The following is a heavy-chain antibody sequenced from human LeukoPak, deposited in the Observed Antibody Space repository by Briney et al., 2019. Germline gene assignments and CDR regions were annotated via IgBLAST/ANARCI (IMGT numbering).Heavy chain of an antibody. V-gene: IGHV4-61*05. D-gene: IGHD1-1*01. CDR1: GGSISSSSYY. J-gene: IGHJ4*02. CDR2: IYYSGST. CDR3: ARSYWNYVDY. Sequence: SETLSLTCTVSGGSISSSSYYWGWIRQPPGKGLEWIGYIYYSGSTNYNPSLKSRVTISLDTSKNQLSLKLSSVTAVDTAVYYCARSYWNYVDYWGQGTQVTVSS.